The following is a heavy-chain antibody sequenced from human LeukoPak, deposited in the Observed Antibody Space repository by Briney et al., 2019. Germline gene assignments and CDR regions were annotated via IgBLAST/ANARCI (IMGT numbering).Heavy chain of an antibody. CDR1: GFTFTSYA. CDR2: ISDSSAGDST. D-gene: IGHD1-1*01. V-gene: IGHV3-23*01. J-gene: IGHJ4*02. Sequence: QPGGSLRLSCAAPGFTFTSYAMSWVRQPPGKGREWVSFISDSSAGDSTYYADSVRGRFTISRDSSKSTLYLQMNSLRAEHTAVYYCTKVSTTGVGGRGYFDQWGQGTQVTVS. CDR3: TKVSTTGVGGRGYFDQ.